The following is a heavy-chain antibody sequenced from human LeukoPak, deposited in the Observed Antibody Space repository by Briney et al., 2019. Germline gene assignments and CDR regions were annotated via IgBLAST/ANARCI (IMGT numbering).Heavy chain of an antibody. Sequence: GGSLRLSCAASGFTVSHNYMSWVRQAPGKGLEWVSNIYNDGRTYYRDSVKGRFTISRDDSENTLYLQMNNLRAEDTAVYYCARTESYNSAAYNPTWGQGTLVTVSS. J-gene: IGHJ5*02. V-gene: IGHV3-66*01. CDR2: IYNDGRT. CDR3: ARTESYNSAAYNPT. D-gene: IGHD2/OR15-2a*01. CDR1: GFTVSHNY.